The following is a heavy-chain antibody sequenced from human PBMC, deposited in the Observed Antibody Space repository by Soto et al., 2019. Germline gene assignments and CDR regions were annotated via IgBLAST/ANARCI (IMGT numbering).Heavy chain of an antibody. Sequence: PSETLSLTCTVSGGSISSYYWSWIRQPPGKGLEWIGYIYYSGSTNYNPSLKSRVTISVDTSKNQFSLKLSSVTAADTAVYYCARDSSGPQDSYYYGMDVWGQGTTVTVSS. CDR3: ARDSSGPQDSYYYGMDV. D-gene: IGHD3-22*01. V-gene: IGHV4-59*01. J-gene: IGHJ6*02. CDR1: GGSISSYY. CDR2: IYYSGST.